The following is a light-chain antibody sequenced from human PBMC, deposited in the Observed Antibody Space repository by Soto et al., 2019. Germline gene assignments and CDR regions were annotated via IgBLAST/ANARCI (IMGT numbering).Light chain of an antibody. V-gene: IGKV3-15*01. J-gene: IGKJ1*01. Sequence: EIVMTQSPGTLSLSPGERATLSCRASQNIRSNLAWYQQRPGQAPRLLIYDASITATGIPARFSGGGSGTEFILTISSLQSEDFAVYYCQQYDNWPRTFGQGTKVDIK. CDR3: QQYDNWPRT. CDR1: QNIRSN. CDR2: DAS.